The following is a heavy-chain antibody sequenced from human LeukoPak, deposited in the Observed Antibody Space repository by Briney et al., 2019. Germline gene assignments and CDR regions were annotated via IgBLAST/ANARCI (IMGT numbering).Heavy chain of an antibody. Sequence: SETLSLTCTVSGGSISSYYWSWIRQPPGKGLGWIGYIYYSGSTNYNPSLKSRVTISVDTSKNQFSLKLSSVTAADTAVYYCARALYSYGIDYWGQGTLVTVSS. J-gene: IGHJ4*02. D-gene: IGHD5-18*01. V-gene: IGHV4-59*01. CDR2: IYYSGST. CDR3: ARALYSYGIDY. CDR1: GGSISSYY.